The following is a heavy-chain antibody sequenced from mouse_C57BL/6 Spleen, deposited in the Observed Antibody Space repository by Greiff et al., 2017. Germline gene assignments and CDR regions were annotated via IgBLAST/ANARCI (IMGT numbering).Heavy chain of an antibody. CDR1: GYSITSGYD. CDR3: ARGDYVYARDY. CDR2: ISYSGST. Sequence: EVQLQQSGPGMVKPSQSLSLTCTVTGYSITSGYDWHWIRHFPGNKLEWMGYISYSGSTNYNPSLKSRISITHDTSKNHFFLKLNSVTTEDTATYYCARGDYVYARDYWGQGTSVTVSS. D-gene: IGHD2-4*01. J-gene: IGHJ4*01. V-gene: IGHV3-1*01.